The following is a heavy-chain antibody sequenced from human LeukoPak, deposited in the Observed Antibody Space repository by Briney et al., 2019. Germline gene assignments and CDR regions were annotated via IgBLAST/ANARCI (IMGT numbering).Heavy chain of an antibody. CDR2: INPNSGGT. CDR1: GYTFTGYY. D-gene: IGHD3-10*01. Sequence: ASVKVSCKASGYTFTGYYMHWVRQAPGQGLEWMGWINPNSGGTNYAQKFQGRVTMTRDTSISTAYMELSRLRSDDTAVYYCARDYRAFSGSFDYWGQGTLVTVSS. CDR3: ARDYRAFSGSFDY. J-gene: IGHJ4*02. V-gene: IGHV1-2*02.